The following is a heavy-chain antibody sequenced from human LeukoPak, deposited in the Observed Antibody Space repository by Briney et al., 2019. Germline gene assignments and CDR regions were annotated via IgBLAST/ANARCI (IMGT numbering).Heavy chain of an antibody. J-gene: IGHJ6*02. CDR3: ARSYSSTWPQHMDV. CDR1: GFTFSSYW. Sequence: GGSLRLSCAASGFTFSSYWMHWVRQAPGKGLVWVSRINSDGSSTTYADSVKGRFTISRDNAKNTLYLQMNSLRAEDTAVYYCARSYSSTWPQHMDVWGQGTTVTASS. D-gene: IGHD6-13*01. V-gene: IGHV3-74*01. CDR2: INSDGSST.